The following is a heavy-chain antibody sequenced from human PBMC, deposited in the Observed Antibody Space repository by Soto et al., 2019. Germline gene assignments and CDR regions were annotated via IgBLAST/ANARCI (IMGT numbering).Heavy chain of an antibody. CDR3: TRILWSSRRDALDI. V-gene: IGHV3-23*01. Sequence: DVQLLESGGDLVQPGGSLRLSCIASGFTFRSYAMAWVRQAPGEDLEWVSAIGTSGTPTLYADSVKSRFSISRDDSRNTVSLQMNSLGVEDTATYYCTRILWSSRRDALDIWGQWTTVTVSS. CDR2: IGTSGTPT. CDR1: GFTFRSYA. D-gene: IGHD2-21*01. J-gene: IGHJ6*02.